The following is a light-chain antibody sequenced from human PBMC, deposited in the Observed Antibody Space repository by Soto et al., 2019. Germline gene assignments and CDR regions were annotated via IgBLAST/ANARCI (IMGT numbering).Light chain of an antibody. CDR1: SSDVGSYNL. CDR2: EGG. J-gene: IGLJ3*02. V-gene: IGLV2-23*03. CDR3: CSYAGSSTFGV. Sequence: QSVLTQPASVSGSPGQSITISCTGTSSDVGSYNLVSWYQQHPGKAPKLMIYEGGKRPSGVSNRFSGSKSGNTASLTISGLQAEDEADYYCCSYAGSSTFGVFGGGTKLTVL.